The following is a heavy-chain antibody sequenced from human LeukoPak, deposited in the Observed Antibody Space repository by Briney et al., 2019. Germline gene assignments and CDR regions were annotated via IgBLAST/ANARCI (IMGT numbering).Heavy chain of an antibody. J-gene: IGHJ4*02. D-gene: IGHD3-22*01. V-gene: IGHV1-18*01. CDR1: GYSFTGYG. CDR3: TREAEDLPGVITFLY. CDR2: ISPYTGNT. Sequence: ASVKASCKASGYSFTGYGVSWVRQAPGQGLEWMGWISPYTGNTDYVQDLQGRVIMTADTSTNTVYMELRSLRSDDTAVYYCTREAEDLPGVITFLYWGQGTLVTVSS.